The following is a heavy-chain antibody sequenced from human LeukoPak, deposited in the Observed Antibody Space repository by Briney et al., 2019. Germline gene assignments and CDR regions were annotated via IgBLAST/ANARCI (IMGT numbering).Heavy chain of an antibody. CDR2: INHSGST. D-gene: IGHD3-10*01. CDR1: GGSFSGYY. CDR3: ARPSYYYGSGSYYKGRYYFDY. J-gene: IGHJ4*02. V-gene: IGHV4-34*01. Sequence: SETLSLTCAVYGGSFSGYYWSWIRQPPGKGLEWIGEINHSGSTNYNPSLKSRVTISVDTSKIQFSLKLSSVTAADTAVYYCARPSYYYGSGSYYKGRYYFDYWGQGTLVTVSS.